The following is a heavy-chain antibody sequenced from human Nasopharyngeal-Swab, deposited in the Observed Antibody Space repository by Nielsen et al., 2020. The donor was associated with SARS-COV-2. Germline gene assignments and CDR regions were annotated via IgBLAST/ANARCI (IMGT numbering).Heavy chain of an antibody. D-gene: IGHD3-9*01. V-gene: IGHV4-34*01. Sequence: SETLSLTCAVYGGSFSGYYWSWIRQPPGKGLEWIGEINHSGNTNYNPSLKSRATISVDTSKNQFSLKLSSVTAADTAVYYCARVAIIPILRFFDRPYYYYYMDVWGKGTTVTVSS. CDR1: GGSFSGYY. J-gene: IGHJ6*03. CDR3: ARVAIIPILRFFDRPYYYYYMDV. CDR2: INHSGNT.